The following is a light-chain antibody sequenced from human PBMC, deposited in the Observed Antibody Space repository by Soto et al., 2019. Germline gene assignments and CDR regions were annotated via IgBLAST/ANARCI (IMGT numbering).Light chain of an antibody. CDR2: GAY. Sequence: VVLTQSPVTLYLSPGERATLSCRAGQSVSSEYIAWYQQRPGLAPRLLIYGAYTRATGIPDRFSGSGSGTDFTLTISRLQPEDFAVYYCQQYGPTPLYTFGRGTRLEIK. J-gene: IGKJ2*01. CDR1: QSVSSEY. CDR3: QQYGPTPLYT. V-gene: IGKV3-20*01.